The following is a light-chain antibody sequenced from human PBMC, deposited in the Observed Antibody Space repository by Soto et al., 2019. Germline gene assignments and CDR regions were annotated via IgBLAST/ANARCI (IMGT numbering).Light chain of an antibody. V-gene: IGKV1-6*01. CDR3: LQAYNYPRT. Sequence: AIQMTQSPSSLSASVGDRVTITCRASQGIRIDLCWYQQKPGKAPKLLIYAASSLQSGVPSRFSGSGSRTDFTLTISSLQPEDFATYYCLQAYNYPRTFGQGTRLEIK. CDR2: AAS. J-gene: IGKJ5*01. CDR1: QGIRID.